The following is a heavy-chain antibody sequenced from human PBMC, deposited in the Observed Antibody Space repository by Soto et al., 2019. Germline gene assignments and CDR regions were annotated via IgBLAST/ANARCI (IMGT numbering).Heavy chain of an antibody. CDR3: ARVPIRTPDY. Sequence: GESLKISCKVSGYNFASQWIGWVRQMPGKGLEWMGIIYPGDSDTRYSPSFQGQVTISADKSSSTAYLQWNSVKASDTATYFCARVPIRTPDYWGQGTPVTVSS. D-gene: IGHD4-17*01. CDR2: IYPGDSDT. CDR1: GYNFASQW. V-gene: IGHV5-51*01. J-gene: IGHJ4*02.